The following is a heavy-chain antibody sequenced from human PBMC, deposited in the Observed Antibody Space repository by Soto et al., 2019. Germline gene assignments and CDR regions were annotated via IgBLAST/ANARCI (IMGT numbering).Heavy chain of an antibody. J-gene: IGHJ6*02. CDR2: ISPYNGDT. CDR3: AVRYCIVDVCLTTGVFDTDF. CDR1: GYTFIRFG. Sequence: QVQLVQSGGEVKKPGASVKISCKASGYTFIRFGINWVRQAPGQGPEWMGWISPYNGDTNYAQKFHDRVTMTTDTPTSTAYMELRSLRSDDTAVYYCAVRYCIVDVCLTTGVFDTDFWCQGTTVSVSS. D-gene: IGHD2-15*01. V-gene: IGHV1-18*01.